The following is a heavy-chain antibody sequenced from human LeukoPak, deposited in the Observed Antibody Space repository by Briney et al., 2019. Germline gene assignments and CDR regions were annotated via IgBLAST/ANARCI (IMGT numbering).Heavy chain of an antibody. Sequence: SETLSLTCTVSGGSICSSSYYWGSIRQPPGKRLEWIGSIYYSGSTYYNPSLKSRVTISVDTSKNQFSLKLSSVTAADTAVYYCASSSYYYGSGSYYSVRPPFDYWGQGTLVTVSS. CDR2: IYYSGST. CDR3: ASSSYYYGSGSYYSVRPPFDY. CDR1: GGSICSSSYY. D-gene: IGHD3-10*01. V-gene: IGHV4-39*01. J-gene: IGHJ4*02.